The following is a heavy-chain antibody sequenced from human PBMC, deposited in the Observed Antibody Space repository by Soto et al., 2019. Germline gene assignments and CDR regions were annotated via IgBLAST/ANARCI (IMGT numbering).Heavy chain of an antibody. CDR3: ARDGMGILVGGMDV. CDR1: GGTFSNDA. D-gene: IGHD5-18*01. J-gene: IGHJ6*02. Sequence: QVQLVQSGAEVKNHGSSVKVSCKTSGGTFSNDAISWVRQAPGQGLEWMGGIIPIYGTTHYAQKFQDRVKLTADESTGTAYMELSSLRSEDTGVYYCARDGMGILVGGMDVWGQGTTVTVSS. CDR2: IIPIYGTT. V-gene: IGHV1-69*01.